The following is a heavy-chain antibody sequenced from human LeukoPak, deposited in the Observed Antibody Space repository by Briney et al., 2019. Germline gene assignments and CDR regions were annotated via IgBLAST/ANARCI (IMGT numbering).Heavy chain of an antibody. D-gene: IGHD5-12*01. CDR2: INHSGST. CDR1: GGSFSGYY. Sequence: SETLSLTCAVYGGSFSGYYWSWIRQPPGKGLEWIGEINHSGSTNYNPSLKSRVTIPVDTSKNQFSLKLSSVTAADTAVYYCARTLGGYDDYWGQGTLVTVSS. J-gene: IGHJ4*02. CDR3: ARTLGGYDDY. V-gene: IGHV4-34*01.